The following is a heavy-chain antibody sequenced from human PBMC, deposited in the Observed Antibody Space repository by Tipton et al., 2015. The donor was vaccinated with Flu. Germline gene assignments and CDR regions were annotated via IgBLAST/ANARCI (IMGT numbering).Heavy chain of an antibody. CDR1: GGSISTSHYY. Sequence: LRLSCTVSGGSISTSHYYWSRIRQPPGKGLEWIGEINHSGSTNYNPSLKSRVTISVDTSKNQFSLKLSSVTAADTAVYYCARGYCSGGSCSYWYFDLWGRGTLVTVSS. D-gene: IGHD2-15*01. V-gene: IGHV4-39*07. CDR2: INHSGST. J-gene: IGHJ2*01. CDR3: ARGYCSGGSCSYWYFDL.